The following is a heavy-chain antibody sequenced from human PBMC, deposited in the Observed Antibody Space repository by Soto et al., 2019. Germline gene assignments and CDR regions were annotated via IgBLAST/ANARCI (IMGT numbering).Heavy chain of an antibody. Sequence: QVQLQESGPGLVKPSQTLSLTCTVSGGSISSGDYYWSWIRQPPGKGLEWIGYIYYSGSTYYNPSLKSRVNISVDTSKNQFSLKLSSVTAADTAVYYCARAPGYSSGWYSWFDPWGQGTLVTVSS. V-gene: IGHV4-30-4*01. D-gene: IGHD6-19*01. CDR3: ARAPGYSSGWYSWFDP. J-gene: IGHJ5*02. CDR1: GGSISSGDYY. CDR2: IYYSGST.